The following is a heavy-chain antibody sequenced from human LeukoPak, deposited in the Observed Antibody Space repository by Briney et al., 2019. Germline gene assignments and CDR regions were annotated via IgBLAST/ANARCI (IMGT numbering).Heavy chain of an antibody. CDR3: ARTSIATRRFDY. V-gene: IGHV4-31*03. CDR1: GGSISSDAYF. D-gene: IGHD6-6*01. CDR2: IYYSGST. Sequence: SQTLSLTCTVSGGSISSDAYFWSWIRQHPGKGLEWIGYIYYSGSTYYNPSLKSRVTISVDTSKNQFSLKLSSVTAADTAVYYCARTSIATRRFDYWGQGTLVTVSS. J-gene: IGHJ4*02.